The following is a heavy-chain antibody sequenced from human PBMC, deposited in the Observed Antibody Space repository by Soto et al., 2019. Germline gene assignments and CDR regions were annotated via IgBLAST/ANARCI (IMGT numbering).Heavy chain of an antibody. CDR1: GGSISSSSYY. D-gene: IGHD3-16*02. Sequence: SETLSLTCTVSGGSISSSSYYWGWIRQPPGKGLEWTGSIYYSGSTYYNPSLKSRVTISVDTSKNQFSLKLSSVTAADTAVYYCARRSSMITFGGVIFFGGMDVWGQGTTVTVS. J-gene: IGHJ6*02. CDR3: ARRSSMITFGGVIFFGGMDV. CDR2: IYYSGST. V-gene: IGHV4-39*01.